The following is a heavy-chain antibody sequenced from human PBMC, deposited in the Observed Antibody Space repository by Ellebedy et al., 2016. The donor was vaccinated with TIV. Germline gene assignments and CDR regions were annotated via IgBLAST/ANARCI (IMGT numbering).Heavy chain of an antibody. D-gene: IGHD3-3*02. CDR1: GDSVSSDY. CDR3: ARLPSRSIFGYFDY. Sequence: MPSETLSLTCNVSGDSVSSDYWSWIRQPPGKGLEWIGYIFFSGLSKYNPSLKSRVTISRDTSKSEFSLNPRSATAADTAVYYCARLPSRSIFGYFDYWGQGILVTVSS. CDR2: IFFSGLS. V-gene: IGHV4-59*02. J-gene: IGHJ4*02.